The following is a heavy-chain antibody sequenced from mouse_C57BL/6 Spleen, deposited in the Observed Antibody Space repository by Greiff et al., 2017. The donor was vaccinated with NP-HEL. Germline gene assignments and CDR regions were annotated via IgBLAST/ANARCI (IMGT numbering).Heavy chain of an antibody. D-gene: IGHD1-1*01. CDR1: GYTFTSYW. Sequence: QVQLQQPGAELVKPGASVKLSCKASGYTFTSYWMHWVKQRPGQGLEWIGMIHPNSGSTNYNEKFKSKATLTVDKSSSTAYMQLSSLTSEDSAVYYCASSYYGSLLYYFDYWGQGTTLTVSS. J-gene: IGHJ2*01. CDR2: IHPNSGST. CDR3: ASSYYGSLLYYFDY. V-gene: IGHV1-64*01.